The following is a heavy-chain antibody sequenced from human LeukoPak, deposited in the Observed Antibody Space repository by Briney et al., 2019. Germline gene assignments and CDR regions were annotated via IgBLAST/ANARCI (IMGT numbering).Heavy chain of an antibody. CDR3: ARGGHDFNPFYW. CDR1: GFTFSTYA. J-gene: IGHJ6*02. V-gene: IGHV3-23*01. CDR2: IKGSGGDP. D-gene: IGHD3-9*01. Sequence: PGGSLRLSCAASGFTFSTYAMGWVRQAPGKGLEWVSSIKGSGGDPFYADSVKGRFTISRDNSKNTLFLQLNSLRAEDSAVYYCARGGHDFNPFYWWGQGTTVTVSS.